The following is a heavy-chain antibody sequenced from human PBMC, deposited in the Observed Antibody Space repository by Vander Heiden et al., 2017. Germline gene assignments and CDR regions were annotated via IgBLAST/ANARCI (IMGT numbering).Heavy chain of an antibody. D-gene: IGHD1-1*01. J-gene: IGHJ4*02. Sequence: EVQLLESGGGLVQPGGSLRLSRVVSGFTFSSYGMIWGRQAPGKGLEWVSSISSGGDSTYDTDSLKGRFTISRDNSKNTVYLEMSRMRAEDTAVYFCANGQYPNWLAYWGLGTLVTVSS. CDR3: ANGQYPNWLAY. CDR1: GFTFSSYG. CDR2: ISSGGDST. V-gene: IGHV3-23*01.